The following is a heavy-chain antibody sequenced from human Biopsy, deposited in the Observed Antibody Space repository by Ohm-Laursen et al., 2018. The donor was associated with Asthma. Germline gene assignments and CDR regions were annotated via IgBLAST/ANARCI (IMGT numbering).Heavy chain of an antibody. CDR2: VSYDGGVV. Sequence: SLRLSCAASGFVFRSHAMHCVRQAPGKGLEWVAVVSYDGGVVHYADSMKGRFTISRDNAKSTLYLPMNRLRTDDTAVYFCAKRRGYSDLTDFDHWGQGTLVTVSS. CDR1: GFVFRSHA. J-gene: IGHJ4*02. CDR3: AKRRGYSDLTDFDH. D-gene: IGHD3-3*01. V-gene: IGHV3-30*18.